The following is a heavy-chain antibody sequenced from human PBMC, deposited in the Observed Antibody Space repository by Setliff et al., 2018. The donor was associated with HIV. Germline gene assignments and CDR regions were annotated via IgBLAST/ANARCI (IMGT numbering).Heavy chain of an antibody. Sequence: SETLSLTCTVSGGSISSGGYYWSWIRQHPGKGLEYIGNIYYTGSTHHNPSLESRVATSVDTSKNQFSLKLSSVTAADTAVYYCARIVRWELVATSTFFYYYMDVWGKGTTVTVSS. CDR1: GGSISSGGYY. D-gene: IGHD1-26*01. CDR2: IYYTGST. J-gene: IGHJ6*03. CDR3: ARIVRWELVATSTFFYYYMDV. V-gene: IGHV4-39*01.